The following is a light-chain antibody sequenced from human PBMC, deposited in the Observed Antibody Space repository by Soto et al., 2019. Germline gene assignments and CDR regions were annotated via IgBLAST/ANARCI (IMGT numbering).Light chain of an antibody. CDR2: DAS. J-gene: IGKJ1*01. V-gene: IGKV1-5*01. CDR1: QSFSSW. CDR3: QQYNSYPWT. Sequence: DIQMTQSPSTLSASVGDRVTITCRASQSFSSWLAWYQQKPGKAPNLLIYDASSLESGVPSRFSGSGSGTDFTLTISSLQPDDFATYYCQQYNSYPWTCGQGTKVEIK.